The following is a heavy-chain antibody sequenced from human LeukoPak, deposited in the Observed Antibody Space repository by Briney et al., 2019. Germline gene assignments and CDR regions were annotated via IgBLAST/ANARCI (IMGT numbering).Heavy chain of an antibody. CDR1: GFTFSIYE. Sequence: GGSLRLSCAASGFTFSIYEMNWVRQAPGKGLEWISYISSSGSTIHYADSVKGRFTISRDNAKNSLYLQMNSLRAEDTAVYYCARDYYDNSGRFDYWGQGTLVTVSS. CDR2: ISSSGSTI. J-gene: IGHJ4*02. D-gene: IGHD3-22*01. CDR3: ARDYYDNSGRFDY. V-gene: IGHV3-48*03.